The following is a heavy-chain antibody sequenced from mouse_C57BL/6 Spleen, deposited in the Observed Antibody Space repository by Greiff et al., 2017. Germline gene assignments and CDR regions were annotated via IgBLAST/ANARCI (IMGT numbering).Heavy chain of an antibody. CDR3: ARVGGYFDV. CDR1: GYTFTSYW. J-gene: IGHJ1*03. V-gene: IGHV1-64*01. CDR2: IHPNSGST. Sequence: VQLQQPGAELGRAGASVKLSCKASGYTFTSYWMHWVKQRPGQGLEWIGMIHPNSGSTNYNEKFKSKATLTVDKSSSTAYMQLSSLTSEDSAVYYCARVGGYFDVWGTGTTVTVSS.